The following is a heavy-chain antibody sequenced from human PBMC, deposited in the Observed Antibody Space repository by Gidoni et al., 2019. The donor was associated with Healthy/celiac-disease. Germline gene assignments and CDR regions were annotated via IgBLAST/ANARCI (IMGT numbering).Heavy chain of an antibody. CDR2: IWYDGSNK. D-gene: IGHD2-2*01. V-gene: IGHV3-33*01. J-gene: IGHJ6*02. CDR3: ARAHCSSTSCYVYYYYGMDV. CDR1: GFTFIIYG. Sequence: QVHLVESGGGVVQPGRSLRLSCAASGFTFIIYGMHWVRQAPGKGLEWVAVIWYDGSNKYYADSVKGRFTISRDNSKNTLYLQMNSLRAEDTAVYYCARAHCSSTSCYVYYYYGMDVWGQGTTVTVSS.